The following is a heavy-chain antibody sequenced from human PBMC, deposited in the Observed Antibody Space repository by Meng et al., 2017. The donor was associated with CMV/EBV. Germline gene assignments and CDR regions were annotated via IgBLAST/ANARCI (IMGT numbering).Heavy chain of an antibody. D-gene: IGHD1-26*01. CDR1: GYTFSDHY. CDR2: ISKKAAGDTT. J-gene: IGHJ3*02. Sequence: GESLKISCVGSGYTFSDHYIDWVRQAPGEGLEWIGRISKKAAGDTTEYAASVKGRFIITSDDSQSSVYLQMNSLKIEDTAVYRCTRGYSGIDIYAFDIWGQGTMVTVSS. CDR3: TRGYSGIDIYAFDI. V-gene: IGHV3-72*01.